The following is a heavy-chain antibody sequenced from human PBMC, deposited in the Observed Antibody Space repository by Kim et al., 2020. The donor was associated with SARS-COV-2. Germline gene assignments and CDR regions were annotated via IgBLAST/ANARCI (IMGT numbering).Heavy chain of an antibody. D-gene: IGHD6-13*01. CDR1: GFTVSSNY. CDR2: IYSGGST. J-gene: IGHJ4*02. V-gene: IGHV3-53*01. CDR3: ARTYSSSWYDSYYFDY. Sequence: GGSLRLSCAASGFTVSSNYMSWVRQAPGKGLEWVSVIYSGGSTYYADSVKGRFTISRDNSKNTLYLQMNSLRAEDTAVYYCARTYSSSWYDSYYFDYWGQGTLVTVSS.